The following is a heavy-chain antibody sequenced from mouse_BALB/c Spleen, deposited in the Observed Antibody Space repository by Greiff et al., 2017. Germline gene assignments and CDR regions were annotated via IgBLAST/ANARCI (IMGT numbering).Heavy chain of an antibody. D-gene: IGHD1-2*01. Sequence: EVKLMESGPGLVKPSQSLSLTCSVTGYSITSGYYWNWIRQFPGNKLEWMGYISYDGSNNYNPSLKNRISITRDTSKNQFFLKLNSVTTEDTATYYCASFTTAVYAMDYWGQGTSVTVSS. V-gene: IGHV3-6*02. CDR3: ASFTTAVYAMDY. CDR1: GYSITSGYY. CDR2: ISYDGSN. J-gene: IGHJ4*01.